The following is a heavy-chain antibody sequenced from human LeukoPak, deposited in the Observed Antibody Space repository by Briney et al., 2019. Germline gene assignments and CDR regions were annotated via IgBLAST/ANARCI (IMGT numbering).Heavy chain of an antibody. CDR2: IGAYNGNT. Sequence: ASVKVSCKASGYTFTSYDISWVRQAPGQGLEWMGWIGAYNGNTNYAQNLQGRVTMTTDTSTCTDYMELRSLRSDDTAVYYCARMVGRGGYYFDYWGQGTLVTVSS. V-gene: IGHV1-18*01. CDR1: GYTFTSYD. CDR3: ARMVGRGGYYFDY. D-gene: IGHD2-15*01. J-gene: IGHJ4*02.